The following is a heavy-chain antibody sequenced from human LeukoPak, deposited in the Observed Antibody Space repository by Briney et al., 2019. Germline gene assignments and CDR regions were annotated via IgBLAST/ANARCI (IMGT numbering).Heavy chain of an antibody. CDR1: GFTFSSYG. CDR3: ARGGTTVTTSPFDY. V-gene: IGHV3-21*01. CDR2: ISGSGGST. D-gene: IGHD4-11*01. Sequence: GSLRLSCAASGFTFSSYGMSWVRQAPGKGLEWVSGISGSGGSTYYADSVKGRFTISRDNAKNSLYLQMNSLRAEDTAVYYCARGGTTVTTSPFDYWGQGTLVTVSS. J-gene: IGHJ4*02.